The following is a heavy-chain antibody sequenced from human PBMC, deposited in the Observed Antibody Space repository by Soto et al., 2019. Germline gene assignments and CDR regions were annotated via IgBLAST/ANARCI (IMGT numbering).Heavy chain of an antibody. J-gene: IGHJ6*02. CDR1: GGSISSYY. V-gene: IGHV4-59*08. CDR2: IYYSWGT. CDR3: AGTNDYYYGMDV. Sequence: SETLSLTCTVSGGSISSYYWSWIRQPPGKGLECIGYIYYSWGTNYNPSLKSRVTISVDTSKNQFSLKLSSVTVADTAVYYCAGTNDYYYGMDVWGQGTTVTVSS.